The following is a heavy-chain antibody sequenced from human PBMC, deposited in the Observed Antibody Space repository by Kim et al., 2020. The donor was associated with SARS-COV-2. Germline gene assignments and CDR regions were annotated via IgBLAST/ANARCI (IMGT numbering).Heavy chain of an antibody. V-gene: IGHV1-69*01. D-gene: IGHD6-13*01. CDR3: ARVSRNYYYYYMDV. Sequence: AQKFQGRVTITADESTSTAYMELSSLRSEDTAVYYCARVSRNYYYYYMDVWGKGTTVTVSS. J-gene: IGHJ6*03.